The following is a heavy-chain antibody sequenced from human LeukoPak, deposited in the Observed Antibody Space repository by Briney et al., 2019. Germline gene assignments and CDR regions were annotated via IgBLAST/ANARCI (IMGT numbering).Heavy chain of an antibody. CDR2: IYSDGGT. CDR1: GFTVSSNY. D-gene: IGHD3-16*01. Sequence: GGSLRLSCAASGFTVSSNYMSWVRQAPGKGLEWVSVIYSDGGTYYADSVKGRFTISRDNSKNTLYLQTNSLRAEDTAVYYCATTYVWGSYFDYWGQGTLVTVSS. J-gene: IGHJ4*02. V-gene: IGHV3-66*01. CDR3: ATTYVWGSYFDY.